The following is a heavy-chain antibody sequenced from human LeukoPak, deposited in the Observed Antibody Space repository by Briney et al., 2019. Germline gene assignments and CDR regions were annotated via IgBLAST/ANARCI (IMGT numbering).Heavy chain of an antibody. CDR1: GYTFTGYY. CDR2: INPNSGGT. CDR3: ARAGSGWLIDY. D-gene: IGHD6-19*01. J-gene: IGHJ4*02. Sequence: ASVKVSRKASGYTFTGYYMHWVGQAPGQGLAWVGWINPNSGGTNYAQRFQGRVTMTRDTSISTAYMELSRLRSDDTAVYYCARAGSGWLIDYWGQGTLVTDSS. V-gene: IGHV1-2*02.